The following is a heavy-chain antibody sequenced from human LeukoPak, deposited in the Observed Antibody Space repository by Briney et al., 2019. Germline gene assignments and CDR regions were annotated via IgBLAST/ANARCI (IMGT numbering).Heavy chain of an antibody. CDR2: IYPGDSDT. CDR1: GYSFTSYW. CDR3: ATQRWQLVRYYYYYYMDV. D-gene: IGHD6-13*01. J-gene: IGHJ6*03. V-gene: IGHV5-51*01. Sequence: GESLKISCKGSGYSFTSYWIGWVRQMPGKGLEWMGIIYPGDSDTRYSQSFQGQVTISADKSISTAYLQWSSLKASDTAMYYCATQRWQLVRYYYYYYMDVWGKGTTVTVSS.